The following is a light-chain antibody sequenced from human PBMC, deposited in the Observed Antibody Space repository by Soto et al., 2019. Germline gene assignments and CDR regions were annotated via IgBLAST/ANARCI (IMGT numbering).Light chain of an antibody. V-gene: IGLV2-14*01. CDR2: EVT. Sequence: QSVLTQPASVSGSPGQSIAISCTGTSSDVGGYDYVSWYQQHPDKAPKLIVYEVTHRPPGVSSRFSGSKSGNTASLTISGLQAEDEADYYCSSLRSGSTRVFGTGTKVTVL. J-gene: IGLJ1*01. CDR1: SSDVGGYDY. CDR3: SSLRSGSTRV.